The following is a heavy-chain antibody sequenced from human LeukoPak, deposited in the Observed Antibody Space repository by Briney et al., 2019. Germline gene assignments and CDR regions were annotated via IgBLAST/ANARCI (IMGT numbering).Heavy chain of an antibody. CDR3: AELGITMIGGV. D-gene: IGHD3-10*02. V-gene: IGHV3-7*01. CDR2: IKQDGTEI. CDR1: GFTFSTYW. J-gene: IGHJ6*04. Sequence: GGSLRLSCAASGFTFSTYWMSWVRQAPGKGLEWVANIKQDGTEIYYVDSVKGRFTISRDNAKNSLYLQMNSLRAEDTAVYYCAELGITMIGGVWGKGTTVTISS.